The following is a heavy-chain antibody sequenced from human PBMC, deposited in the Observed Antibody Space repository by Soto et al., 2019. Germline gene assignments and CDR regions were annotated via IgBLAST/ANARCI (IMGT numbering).Heavy chain of an antibody. CDR3: ARHDRTGKVLDY. J-gene: IGHJ4*02. Sequence: GESLKISCXGSGYSFTSYWISWVRQMPGKGLEWMGRIDPSDSYTNYSPSFQGHVTISADKSISTAYLQWSSLKASDTAMYYCARHDRTGKVLDYWGQGTLVTVSS. V-gene: IGHV5-10-1*01. CDR1: GYSFTSYW. CDR2: IDPSDSYT. D-gene: IGHD3-22*01.